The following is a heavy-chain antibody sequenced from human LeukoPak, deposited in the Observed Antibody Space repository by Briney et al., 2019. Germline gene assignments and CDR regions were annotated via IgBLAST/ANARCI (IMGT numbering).Heavy chain of an antibody. CDR2: IDSSSSII. Sequence: GGSLRLSCAASAFTFSSYSMNWVRQAPGKGLEWVSYIDSSSSIIYYADSVKGRFTISRDNAKYSLYLQMNSLRAEDTALYYCAKDRAFGQFLWGNDYWGQGTLVTVSS. V-gene: IGHV3-48*01. CDR3: AKDRAFGQFLWGNDY. D-gene: IGHD3-10*01. J-gene: IGHJ4*02. CDR1: AFTFSSYS.